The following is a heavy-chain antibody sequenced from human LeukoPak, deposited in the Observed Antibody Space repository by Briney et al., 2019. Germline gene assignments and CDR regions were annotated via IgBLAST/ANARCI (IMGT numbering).Heavy chain of an antibody. Sequence: GGSLRLSCAASGFTFDDYAMHWVRQAPGKGLEWVSGISWNSGSIGYADSVKGRFTISRDNAKNSLYLQMNSLRAEDTALYYCAKDSVHLWFGRPSAAFDIWGQGTMVTVSS. CDR1: GFTFDDYA. CDR3: AKDSVHLWFGRPSAAFDI. V-gene: IGHV3-9*01. CDR2: ISWNSGSI. D-gene: IGHD3-10*01. J-gene: IGHJ3*02.